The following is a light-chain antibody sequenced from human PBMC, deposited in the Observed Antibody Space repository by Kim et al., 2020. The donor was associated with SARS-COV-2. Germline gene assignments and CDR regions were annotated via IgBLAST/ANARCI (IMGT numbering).Light chain of an antibody. CDR2: DVT. V-gene: IGLV2-14*03. Sequence: QSALTQPASVSGSPGQSITISCTGTSSDVGAYDYVSWYQQHPDKVPKLIVYDVTKRPSGISVRFSGSKSGNTASLTISGLQAEDEADYYCSSHTTSNTLLFGGGTQLTVL. CDR1: SSDVGAYDY. J-gene: IGLJ3*02. CDR3: SSHTTSNTLL.